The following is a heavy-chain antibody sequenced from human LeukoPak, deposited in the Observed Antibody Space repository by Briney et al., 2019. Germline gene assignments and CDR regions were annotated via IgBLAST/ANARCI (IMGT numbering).Heavy chain of an antibody. CDR3: ARDLDFDGDSSSFDY. V-gene: IGHV3-30-3*01. CDR1: GFTFSSYA. D-gene: IGHD6-13*01. Sequence: PGGSLRLSCAASGFTFSSYAMSWVRQAPGKGLEWVAVISYDGSNKYYADSVRGRFTISRDNSKNTLYLQMNSLRAEDTAVYYCARDLDFDGDSSSFDYWGQGTLVTVSS. CDR2: ISYDGSNK. J-gene: IGHJ4*02.